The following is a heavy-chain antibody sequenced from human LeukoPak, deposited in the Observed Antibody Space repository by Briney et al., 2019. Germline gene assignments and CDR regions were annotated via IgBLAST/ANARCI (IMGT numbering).Heavy chain of an antibody. CDR3: ARGQNNWNYPGYFDY. CDR1: SGSISTSNYY. CDR2: IFYSGGT. V-gene: IGHV4-39*07. J-gene: IGHJ4*02. D-gene: IGHD1-7*01. Sequence: PSETLSLTCTVSSGSISTSNYYWGWVRQPPGKALEWIGNIFYSGGTYYSPSLKSRVTISLDTSKNQFSLKLSSVTAADTAVYYCARGQNNWNYPGYFDYWGQGTLVTVSS.